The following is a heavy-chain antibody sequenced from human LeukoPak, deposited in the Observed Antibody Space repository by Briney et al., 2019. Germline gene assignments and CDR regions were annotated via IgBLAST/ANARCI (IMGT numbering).Heavy chain of an antibody. V-gene: IGHV3-23*01. CDR1: GFTFSSYA. J-gene: IGHJ4*02. D-gene: IGHD3-3*01. CDR2: ISGSGGST. Sequence: GGSLRLSCAASGFTFSSYAMSWVRQAPGKGLEWVSAISGSGGSTYYADSVKGRFTTSRDNSKNTLYLQMNSLRAEDTAVYYCAKVFVDQITRYNDFWSGYDYWGQGTLVTVSS. CDR3: AKVFVDQITRYNDFWSGYDY.